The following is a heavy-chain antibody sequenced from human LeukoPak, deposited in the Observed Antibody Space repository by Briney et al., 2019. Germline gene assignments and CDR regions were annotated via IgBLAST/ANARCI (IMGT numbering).Heavy chain of an antibody. CDR1: GFTFSSYG. V-gene: IGHV3-30*02. J-gene: IGHJ5*02. Sequence: PGGSLRLSCAASGFTFSSYGMHWVRQAPGKGLEWVAFIRYDGSNKYYADSVKGRFTISRDNSKNTLYLQMNSLRAEDTAVYYCAKGGTIFGVVLNNWFDPWGQGTLVTVSS. CDR3: AKGGTIFGVVLNNWFDP. CDR2: IRYDGSNK. D-gene: IGHD3-3*01.